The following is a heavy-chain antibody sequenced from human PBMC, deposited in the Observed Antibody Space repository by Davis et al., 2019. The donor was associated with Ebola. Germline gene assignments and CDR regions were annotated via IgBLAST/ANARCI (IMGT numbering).Heavy chain of an antibody. V-gene: IGHV4-39*01. CDR3: VRHGNIVVLLASPEDFQH. D-gene: IGHD2-21*01. J-gene: IGHJ1*01. Sequence: SETLSLTCSVPGGSISSSHDYHCAWVRQPPGTGLEWIPTTYYSGTSYYNPSLKSRVTISADASRNQISLSLSSVTAADTDVYYCVRHGNIVVLLASPEDFQHWGQGTLVTVSS. CDR2: TYYSGTS. CDR1: GGSISSSHDYH.